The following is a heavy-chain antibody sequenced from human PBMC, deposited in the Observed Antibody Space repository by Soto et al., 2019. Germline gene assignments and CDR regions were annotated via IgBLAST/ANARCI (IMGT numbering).Heavy chain of an antibody. V-gene: IGHV3-23*01. CDR2: ISGSGGST. D-gene: IGHD4-17*01. J-gene: IGHJ4*02. CDR1: GFTFSSYA. Sequence: EVQLLESGGGLVQPGGSLRLSCAASGFTFSSYAMSWVRQAPGKGLKWVSAISGSGGSTYYADSVKGRFTISRDNSKNTLYLQMNSLRAEDTAVYYCAKARYYGDYQILDYWGQGTLVTVSS. CDR3: AKARYYGDYQILDY.